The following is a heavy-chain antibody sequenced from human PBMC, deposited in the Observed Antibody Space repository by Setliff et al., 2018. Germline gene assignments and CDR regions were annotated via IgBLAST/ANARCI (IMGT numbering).Heavy chain of an antibody. CDR2: ITPIFETA. V-gene: IGHV1-69*06. D-gene: IGHD1-1*01. J-gene: IGHJ6*02. CDR3: ARDSVTLGQLERRGGFRYYDMDV. Sequence: SVKVSCKASGGTLSGYAFSWVQQAPGQGLEWVGGITPIFETAHYAQKFQDRVTITADKSTSTVYMELNSLISEDTAVYLCARDSVTLGQLERRGGFRYYDMDVWGQGTTVTVSS. CDR1: GGTLSGYA.